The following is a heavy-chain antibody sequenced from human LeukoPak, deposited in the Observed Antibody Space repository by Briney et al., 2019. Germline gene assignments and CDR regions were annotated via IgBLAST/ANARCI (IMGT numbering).Heavy chain of an antibody. V-gene: IGHV1-46*01. CDR3: ASAGYSSSWPENYYYYGMDV. CDR1: GYTFTSYY. Sequence: ASVKVSCKASGYTFTSYYMHWVRQAPGQGLEWMGIINPSGGSTSYAQKFQGRVTITADESTSTAYMELSSLRSEDTAVYYCASAGYSSSWPENYYYYGMDVWGQGTTVTVSS. D-gene: IGHD6-13*01. J-gene: IGHJ6*02. CDR2: INPSGGST.